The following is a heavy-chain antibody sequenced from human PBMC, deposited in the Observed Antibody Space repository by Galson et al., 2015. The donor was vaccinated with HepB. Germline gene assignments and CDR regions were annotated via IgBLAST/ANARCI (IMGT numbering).Heavy chain of an antibody. CDR2: ISYDGSNK. Sequence: SLRLSCAASGFTFSSYAMHWVRQAPGKGLEWVAVISYDGSNKYYADSVKGRFTISRDNSKNTLYLQMNSLRAEDTAVYYCARAPVSYYYGSGRGGMDVWGQGTTVTVSS. J-gene: IGHJ6*02. CDR1: GFTFSSYA. V-gene: IGHV3-30-3*01. CDR3: ARAPVSYYYGSGRGGMDV. D-gene: IGHD3-10*01.